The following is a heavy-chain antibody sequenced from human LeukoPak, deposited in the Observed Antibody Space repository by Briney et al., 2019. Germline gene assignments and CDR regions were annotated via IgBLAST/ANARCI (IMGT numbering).Heavy chain of an antibody. J-gene: IGHJ4*02. Sequence: SETLSLTCTVSNGSISSHYWSWIRQPPGKGLEWIGYIYYSGSTNDNPSLKSRVTISLDTSNNQFSLKLSSVTAADTAVYYCARAYSGYAPFDYWGQGTLVTVSS. V-gene: IGHV4-59*08. CDR1: NGSISSHY. CDR2: IYYSGST. D-gene: IGHD5-12*01. CDR3: ARAYSGYAPFDY.